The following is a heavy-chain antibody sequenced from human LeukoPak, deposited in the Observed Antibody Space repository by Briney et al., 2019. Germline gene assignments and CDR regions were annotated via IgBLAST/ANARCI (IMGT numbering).Heavy chain of an antibody. CDR3: ARDRGVEGASDY. V-gene: IGHV4-4*07. D-gene: IGHD1-26*01. J-gene: IGHJ4*02. Sequence: SETLSLTCTVSGGSFSIYYWSWIRQPAGKGLEYIGRIYTSGSTNYNPSLKSRVTMSVDTSNNQFSLKLSSVTAADTAVYYCARDRGVEGASDYWGQGTLVTVSS. CDR2: IYTSGST. CDR1: GGSFSIYY.